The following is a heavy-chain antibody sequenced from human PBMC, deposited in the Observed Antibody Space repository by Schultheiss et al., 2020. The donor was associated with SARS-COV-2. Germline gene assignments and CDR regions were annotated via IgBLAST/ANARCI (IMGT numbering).Heavy chain of an antibody. V-gene: IGHV3-53*05. CDR1: GFTFSSYS. J-gene: IGHJ4*02. Sequence: GSLRLSCAASGFTFSSYSMNWVRQAPGKGLEWVSVIYSGGSTYYADSVKGRFTISRDNSKNTLYLQMNSLRAEDTAVYYCARGDIAAAGTWDFDYWGQGTLVTVSS. CDR2: IYSGGST. D-gene: IGHD6-13*01. CDR3: ARGDIAAAGTWDFDY.